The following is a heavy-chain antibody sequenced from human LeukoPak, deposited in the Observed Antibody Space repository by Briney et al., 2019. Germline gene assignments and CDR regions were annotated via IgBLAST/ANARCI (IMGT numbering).Heavy chain of an antibody. V-gene: IGHV4-39*07. CDR3: ARVTGTRRYYYDTEYYYYYYMDV. CDR2: IYYSGST. Sequence: SETLSLTCTVSGGSISSSSYYWGWILQPPGKGLEWIGSIYYSGSTYYNPSLKSRVTISVDTSKNQFSLKLSSVTAADTAVYYCARVTGTRRYYYDTEYYYYYYMDVWGKGTTVTVSS. J-gene: IGHJ6*03. D-gene: IGHD3-22*01. CDR1: GGSISSSSYY.